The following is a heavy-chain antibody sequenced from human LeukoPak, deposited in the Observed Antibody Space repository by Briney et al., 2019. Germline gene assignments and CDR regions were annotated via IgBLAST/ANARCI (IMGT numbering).Heavy chain of an antibody. J-gene: IGHJ3*02. V-gene: IGHV1-46*01. CDR2: INPSGGST. CDR1: GYTFTSYY. Sequence: ASVKVSCKASGYTFTSYYMHWVRQAPGQGLEWMGVINPSGGSTSYAQKFQGRVTMTRDTSTSTVYMELSSLRSEDTAVYYCARAPGYCSGGSCYSNAFDIWGQGTMVTVSS. D-gene: IGHD2-15*01. CDR3: ARAPGYCSGGSCYSNAFDI.